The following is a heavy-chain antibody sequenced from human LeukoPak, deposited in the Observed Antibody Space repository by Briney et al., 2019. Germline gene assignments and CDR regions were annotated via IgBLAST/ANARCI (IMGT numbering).Heavy chain of an antibody. Sequence: SETLSLTCAVYGGSLSGYYWSWIRQPPGKGLEWIGEINHSGSTYYNPSLKSRVTISVDTSKSQFSLKLSSVTAADTAVYYCARHDNRYYDFWSGYYDYWGQGTLVTVSS. J-gene: IGHJ4*02. D-gene: IGHD3-3*01. CDR3: ARHDNRYYDFWSGYYDY. V-gene: IGHV4-34*01. CDR1: GGSLSGYY. CDR2: INHSGST.